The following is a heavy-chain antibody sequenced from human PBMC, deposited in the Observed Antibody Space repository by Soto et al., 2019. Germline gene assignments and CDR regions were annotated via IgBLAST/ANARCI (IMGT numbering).Heavy chain of an antibody. D-gene: IGHD2-2*02. CDR2: IIPIFGTP. CDR1: GGTFTNYA. V-gene: IGHV1-69*13. CDR3: ARDVRCSSTSCYTGYYYYGMDV. J-gene: IGHJ6*02. Sequence: SVKVSCKASGGTFTNYAFSWVRHAPGQGLEWMGGIIPIFGTPDYAQKFQGRVTITADESTRTASMELSSLRSDDTAVYYCARDVRCSSTSCYTGYYYYGMDVWGQGTTVTAP.